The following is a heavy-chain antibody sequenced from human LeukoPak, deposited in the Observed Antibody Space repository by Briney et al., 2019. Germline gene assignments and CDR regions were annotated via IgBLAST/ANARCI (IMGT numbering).Heavy chain of an antibody. CDR3: ARRVRGDYDPDY. CDR1: GGSISSGDYY. CDR2: IYYSGST. Sequence: PSETLSLTCTVSGGSISSGDYYWGWIRQPPGKGLEWIGSIYYSGSTYYNPSLKSRVTISVDTSKNQFSLKLSSVTAADTAVYYCARRVRGDYDPDYWDQGTLVTVSS. V-gene: IGHV4-39*01. J-gene: IGHJ4*02. D-gene: IGHD4-17*01.